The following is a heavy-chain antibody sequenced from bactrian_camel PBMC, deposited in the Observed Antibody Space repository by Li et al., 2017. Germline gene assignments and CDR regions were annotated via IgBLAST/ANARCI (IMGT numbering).Heavy chain of an antibody. V-gene: IGHV3S40*01. CDR2: INYAGDSK. CDR1: GFKQNTAF. CDR3: AVDFPGPQYSDYGFGCTDYTY. J-gene: IGHJ4*01. D-gene: IGHD4*01. Sequence: VQLVESGGGLVQAGGSLRLSCATSGFKQNTAFMRWVRQAPGKGLEWVATINYAGDSKYYADSVKGRFIISRDDATNTLILQMNSLKPEDTAMYYCAVDFPGPQYSDYGFGCTDYTYWDRGTQVTVS.